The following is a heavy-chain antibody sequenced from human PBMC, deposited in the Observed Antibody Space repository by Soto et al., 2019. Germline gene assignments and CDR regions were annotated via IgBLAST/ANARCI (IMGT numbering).Heavy chain of an antibody. CDR1: GGSISSGGSY. CDR2: IYYSGST. V-gene: IGHV4-31*03. D-gene: IGHD4-17*01. CDR3: AKTARADYGDYYFDY. J-gene: IGHJ4*02. Sequence: SETLSLTCTVSGGSISSGGSYWSWIRQHPGKGLEWIGYIYYSGSTYYNPSLRSRVTISVDTSKNQFSLKLSSVTAADTAVYYCAKTARADYGDYYFDYWGQGTLVTVSS.